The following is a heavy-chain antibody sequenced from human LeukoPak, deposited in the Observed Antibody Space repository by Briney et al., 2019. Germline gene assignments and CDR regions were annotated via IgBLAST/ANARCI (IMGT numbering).Heavy chain of an antibody. Sequence: GRSLRLSCAVSGFKFDDYAMHWVRQPPGKGLEWVSSVSWNSDNMAYADSVKGRFTISRDNAKKSLYLQMNSLRTDDMALYYCVKDACGGDSYLDNWGQGTLVTVSS. CDR3: VKDACGGDSYLDN. D-gene: IGHD2-21*02. V-gene: IGHV3-9*03. J-gene: IGHJ4*02. CDR2: VSWNSDNM. CDR1: GFKFDDYA.